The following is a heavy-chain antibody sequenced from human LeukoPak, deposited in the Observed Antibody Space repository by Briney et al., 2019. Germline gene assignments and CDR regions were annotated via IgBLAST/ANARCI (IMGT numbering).Heavy chain of an antibody. CDR3: ARESGSYQWYFDY. D-gene: IGHD1-26*01. CDR1: GGSISCFD. Sequence: SETLSLTCTVPGGSISCFDWIWIRQPPGKGLEWIGYIYYSGSTNYNPSLKSRVTISVDASKNQFSLKLSSVTAADTAVYYCARESGSYQWYFDYWGQGTLVTVSS. CDR2: IYYSGST. J-gene: IGHJ4*02. V-gene: IGHV4-59*01.